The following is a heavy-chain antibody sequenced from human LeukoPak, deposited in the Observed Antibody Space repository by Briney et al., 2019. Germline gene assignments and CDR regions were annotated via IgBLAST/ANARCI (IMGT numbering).Heavy chain of an antibody. CDR2: IYYTGTT. CDR1: GGSISSSGYY. CDR3: ARVGYCSSTSCFHFDY. J-gene: IGHJ4*02. D-gene: IGHD2-2*01. V-gene: IGHV4-39*07. Sequence: ASETLSLTCTVSGGSISSSGYYWGWIRQPPGKGLESIGSIYYTGTTSYNPSLKSRLTISVDTSKNQFSLKLSSVTAADTAVYYCARVGYCSSTSCFHFDYWGQGTLVTVSS.